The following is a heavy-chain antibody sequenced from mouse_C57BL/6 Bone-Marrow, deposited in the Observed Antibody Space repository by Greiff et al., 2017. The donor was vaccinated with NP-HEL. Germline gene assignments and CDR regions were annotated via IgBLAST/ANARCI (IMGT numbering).Heavy chain of an antibody. J-gene: IGHJ4*01. CDR1: GYTFTSYW. CDR3: AREFYSNPYAMDY. CDR2: IYPGSGST. D-gene: IGHD2-5*01. Sequence: QVQLQQPGAELVKPGASVKMSCKASGYTFTSYWITWVKQRPGQGLEWIGDIYPGSGSTNYNEKFKSKATLTVDTSSSTAYMQLSSLTSEDSAVYYCAREFYSNPYAMDYWGQGTSVTVSS. V-gene: IGHV1-55*01.